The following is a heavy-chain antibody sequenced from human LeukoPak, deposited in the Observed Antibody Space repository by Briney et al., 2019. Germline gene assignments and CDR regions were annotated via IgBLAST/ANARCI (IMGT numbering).Heavy chain of an antibody. Sequence: GGSLRLSCAASGFAFSSYGMHWVRQAPGKGLEWVAFIRYDGSNKYYADSVKGRFTISRDNSKNTLYLQMNNLRAEDTAVYYCAKLNVWGSYRSYDAFDIWGQGTMVTVSS. J-gene: IGHJ3*02. D-gene: IGHD3-16*02. CDR2: IRYDGSNK. CDR3: AKLNVWGSYRSYDAFDI. V-gene: IGHV3-30*02. CDR1: GFAFSSYG.